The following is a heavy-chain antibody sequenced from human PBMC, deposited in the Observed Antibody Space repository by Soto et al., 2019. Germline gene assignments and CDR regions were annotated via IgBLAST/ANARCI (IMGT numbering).Heavy chain of an antibody. CDR3: TRDSLAFCGGDCSTYYYYGMDV. J-gene: IGHJ6*02. CDR1: GFTFGDYA. Sequence: GGSLRLSCTASGFTFGDYAMAWFRQAPGKGLEWVGFIRNKAYGGTTEYAASVKGRFTISRDDSKSIAYLQMNSLKTEDTAVYYCTRDSLAFCGGDCSTYYYYGMDVWGQGTTVTVSS. D-gene: IGHD2-21*02. CDR2: IRNKAYGGTT. V-gene: IGHV3-49*03.